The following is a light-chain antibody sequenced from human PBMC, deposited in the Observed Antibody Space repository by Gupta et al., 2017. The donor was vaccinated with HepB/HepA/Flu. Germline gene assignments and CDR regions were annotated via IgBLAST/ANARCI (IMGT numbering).Light chain of an antibody. CDR3: QQSDSTIGT. V-gene: IGKV1-39*01. CDR1: QSISSY. Sequence: DIPMTQSPSSLSASVGDRVTITCRASQSISSYLNWYQQKPGKAPKLLIYAASSLQSGVPSRFSGSGSGTDFTLTISSLQPEDFATYECQQSDSTIGTLGQGTKVEIK. CDR2: AAS. J-gene: IGKJ1*01.